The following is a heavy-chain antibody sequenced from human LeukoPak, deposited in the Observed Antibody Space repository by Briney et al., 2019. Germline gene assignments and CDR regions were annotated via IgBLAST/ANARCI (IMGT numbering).Heavy chain of an antibody. CDR2: MYYTGTT. V-gene: IGHV4-39*07. J-gene: IGHJ5*02. CDR3: ARSVSAYAGRGWFDP. D-gene: IGHD5-12*01. CDR1: GGSIRSLGYS. Sequence: PSETLSLTCSVSGGSIRSLGYSWGWIRQPPGKGLEWIASMYYTGTTYYNPSLQSRVTMSVDTSKNQFSLNLTSVTAAATAVFYCARSVSAYAGRGWFDPWGQGTLVTVSS.